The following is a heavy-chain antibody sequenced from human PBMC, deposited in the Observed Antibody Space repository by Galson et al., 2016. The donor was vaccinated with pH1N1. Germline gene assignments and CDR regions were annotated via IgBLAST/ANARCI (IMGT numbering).Heavy chain of an antibody. CDR3: ATSGDRAISYTFHV. CDR2: IIPFSHSR. V-gene: IGHV1-69*13. Sequence: SVKVSCKASGGTFGAYALNWVRRAPGQGLEWMGWIIPFSHSRKYGQNSQGRVTISADESSSTVYLELTNLKSEDTAIYYCATSGDRAISYTFHVWGQGTLVTVSS. CDR1: GGTFGAYA. J-gene: IGHJ3*01. D-gene: IGHD3-10*01.